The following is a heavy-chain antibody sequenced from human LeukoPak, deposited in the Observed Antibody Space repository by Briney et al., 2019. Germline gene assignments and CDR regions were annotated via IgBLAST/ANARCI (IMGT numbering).Heavy chain of an antibody. CDR1: GYTLTGYY. V-gene: IGHV1-2*02. J-gene: IGHJ4*02. D-gene: IGHD5-12*01. Sequence: ASVKVSCKASGYTLTGYYMHWVRQAPGQGLEWMGWINPNSGGTDYAQKFQGRVTMARDTSISTAYMELSSLTSDDTAVYYCSRGRADGYSGYDFGDWWGQGTLVTVSS. CDR3: SRGRADGYSGYDFGDW. CDR2: INPNSGGT.